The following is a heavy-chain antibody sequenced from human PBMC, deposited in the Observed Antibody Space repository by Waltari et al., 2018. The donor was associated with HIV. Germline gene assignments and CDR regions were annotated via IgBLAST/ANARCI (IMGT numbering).Heavy chain of an antibody. Sequence: QVQLQESGPGLVKPSQTLSLTCTVSGGSISSGGYSWSWIRQHPGKGLEWIGYIYYSGSTYYNPSLKSRVTISVDTSKNQFSLKLSSVTAADTAVYYCARSIVENYFDYWGQGTLVTVSS. D-gene: IGHD6-6*01. CDR3: ARSIVENYFDY. CDR2: IYYSGST. V-gene: IGHV4-31*03. J-gene: IGHJ4*02. CDR1: GGSISSGGYS.